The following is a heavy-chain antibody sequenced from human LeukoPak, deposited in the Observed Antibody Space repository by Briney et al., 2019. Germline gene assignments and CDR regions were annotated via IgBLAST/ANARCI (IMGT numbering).Heavy chain of an antibody. J-gene: IGHJ4*01. D-gene: IGHD5-12*01. Sequence: PSETLSLTCTVSGGSISSYYWIRIRQSPGKGLEWIGYIYFSGSTNYNPSLKSRVTMSVDTSKNQFSLKLTSVTAADTAVYYCARGYSGYVRPFDYWGHGTLVTVSS. CDR3: ARGYSGYVRPFDY. CDR1: GGSISSYY. CDR2: IYFSGST. V-gene: IGHV4-59*01.